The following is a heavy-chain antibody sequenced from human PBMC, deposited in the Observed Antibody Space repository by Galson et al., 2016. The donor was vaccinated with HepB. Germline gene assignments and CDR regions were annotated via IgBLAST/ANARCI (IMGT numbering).Heavy chain of an antibody. J-gene: IGHJ4*02. D-gene: IGHD6-25*01. CDR3: ASAPAATESDY. CDR1: GFTFSGYW. Sequence: SLRLSCAASGFTFSGYWMTWVRQAPGKGLEWVANIKQDGSEKNYVDSVKGRFTISRDNDKNLVYLQMNSLRAEDTAMYYCASAPAATESDYWGQGTLVTVSP. V-gene: IGHV3-7*01. CDR2: IKQDGSEK.